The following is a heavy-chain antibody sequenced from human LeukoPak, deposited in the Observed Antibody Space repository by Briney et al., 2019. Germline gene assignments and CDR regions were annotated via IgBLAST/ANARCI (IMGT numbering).Heavy chain of an antibody. CDR3: ARSYSSSSGIPDY. CDR2: ISSSSGYI. Sequence: GGSLRLSCAASGFTFSSYSMNWVRQAPGKGLEWVSSISSSSGYIYYADSVKGRFTISRDNAKNSLYLQMNSLRAEDTAVYHCARSYSSSSGIPDYWGQGTLVTVSS. D-gene: IGHD6-6*01. CDR1: GFTFSSYS. J-gene: IGHJ4*02. V-gene: IGHV3-21*01.